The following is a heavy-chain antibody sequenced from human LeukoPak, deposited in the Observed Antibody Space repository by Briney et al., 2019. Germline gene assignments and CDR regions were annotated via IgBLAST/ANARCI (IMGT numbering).Heavy chain of an antibody. V-gene: IGHV3-74*01. CDR3: ARVGYYDILTGRYDAFDI. Sequence: GGSLRLSCAASGFTFSSYWMHWVRQAPGKGLVWVSRINSDGSSTSYADSVKGRFTISRDNAKNTLYLQMNSLRAEDTAVYYCARVGYYDILTGRYDAFDIWGQGTMVTVSS. CDR2: INSDGSST. J-gene: IGHJ3*02. D-gene: IGHD3-9*01. CDR1: GFTFSSYW.